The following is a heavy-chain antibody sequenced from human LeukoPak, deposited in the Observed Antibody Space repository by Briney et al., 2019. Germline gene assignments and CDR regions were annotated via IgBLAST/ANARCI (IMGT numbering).Heavy chain of an antibody. Sequence: SETLSLTCTVSGGSISSSSYYWGWIRQPPGKGLEWIGSIYYSGSTYYNPSLKSRVTISVDTSKNQFSLKLSSVTAADTAVYYCATPYSGYDYYFDYWGQGTLVTVSS. CDR3: ATPYSGYDYYFDY. J-gene: IGHJ4*02. D-gene: IGHD5-12*01. CDR1: GGSISSSSYY. V-gene: IGHV4-39*01. CDR2: IYYSGST.